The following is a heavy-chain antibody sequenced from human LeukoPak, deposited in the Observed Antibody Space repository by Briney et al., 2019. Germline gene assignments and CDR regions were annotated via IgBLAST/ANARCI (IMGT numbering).Heavy chain of an antibody. CDR2: IYGSDDKT. Sequence: PGGSLRLSCVASGVTSSNYAMSWVRQAPGKGLELVSGIYGSDDKTVYGDAVKGRFTISRDNSKNTLYLQMNSLRADDTAVYYCAKTQGYYDAWGQGTLVTVSS. D-gene: IGHD2-15*01. V-gene: IGHV3-23*01. J-gene: IGHJ5*02. CDR1: GVTSSNYA. CDR3: AKTQGYYDA.